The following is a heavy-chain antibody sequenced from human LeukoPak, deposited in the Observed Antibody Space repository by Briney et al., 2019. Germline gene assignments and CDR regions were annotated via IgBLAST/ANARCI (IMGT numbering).Heavy chain of an antibody. D-gene: IGHD2-21*02. CDR3: ARDPIVGDWIDY. CDR1: GFTFSSYA. J-gene: IGHJ4*02. CDR2: ISGSGGST. Sequence: GGSLRLSCAASGFTFSSYAMSWVRQAPGKGLEWVSAISGSGGSTYYADSVKGRFTISRDNSKNTLYLQMNSLRAEDTAVYYCARDPIVGDWIDYWGQGTLVTVSS. V-gene: IGHV3-23*01.